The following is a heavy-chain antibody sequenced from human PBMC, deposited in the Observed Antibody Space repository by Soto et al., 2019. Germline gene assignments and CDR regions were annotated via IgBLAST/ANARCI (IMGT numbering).Heavy chain of an antibody. CDR3: AIDFLASRPADYYYYYGIDV. CDR1: GYTFTGYY. CDR2: INPNSGGT. J-gene: IGHJ6*02. V-gene: IGHV1-2*04. Sequence: ASVKVSCKASGYTFTGYYMHWVRQAPGQGLEWMGWINPNSGGTNYAQKFQGWVTMTRDTSISTAYMELSRLRSDDTAVYYCAIDFLASRPADYYYYYGIDVWAQGNTVTVSS. D-gene: IGHD6-6*01.